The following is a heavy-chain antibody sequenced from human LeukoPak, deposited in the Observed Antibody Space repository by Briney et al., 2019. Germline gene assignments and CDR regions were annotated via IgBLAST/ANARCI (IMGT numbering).Heavy chain of an antibody. J-gene: IGHJ4*02. V-gene: IGHV1-69*13. CDR3: ARDGLSGYDYFDY. D-gene: IGHD5-12*01. CDR1: GGTFSSYA. CDR2: IIPIFGTA. Sequence: SVKVSCKASGGTFSSYAISWVRQAPGQGLEWIGGIIPIFGTANYAQKFQGRVTITADESTSTAYMELSSLRSEDTAVYYCARDGLSGYDYFDYWGQGTLVTVSS.